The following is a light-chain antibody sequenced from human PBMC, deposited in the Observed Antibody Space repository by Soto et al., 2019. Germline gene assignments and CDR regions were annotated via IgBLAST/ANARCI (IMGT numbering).Light chain of an antibody. J-gene: IGLJ1*01. CDR1: SSNIGTNP. V-gene: IGLV1-44*01. CDR3: GRWDASLSGYV. CDR2: DDK. Sequence: QSVLTQPPSASGTHGQRVTISCSGGSSNIGTNPVAWYQQLPGTAPKLLINDDKHRPSGVPERFSGSRSGTSASLAISGLQSEDEADYFCGRWDASLSGYVFGTGTKLTVL.